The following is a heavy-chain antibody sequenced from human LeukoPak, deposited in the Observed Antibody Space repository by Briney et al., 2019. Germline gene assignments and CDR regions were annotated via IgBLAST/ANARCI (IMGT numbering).Heavy chain of an antibody. Sequence: SETLSLTCTVSGASISSYFWHWIRHPAGKGLEWIGRVSSSGTTNYNPSLRSRVTMSVDTSRSQLSLNLNSMTAADTAVYFCARQEIRSSYYGLDYWGQGTLVTVSS. CDR1: GASISSYF. D-gene: IGHD1-26*01. V-gene: IGHV4-4*07. CDR2: VSSSGTT. J-gene: IGHJ4*02. CDR3: ARQEIRSSYYGLDY.